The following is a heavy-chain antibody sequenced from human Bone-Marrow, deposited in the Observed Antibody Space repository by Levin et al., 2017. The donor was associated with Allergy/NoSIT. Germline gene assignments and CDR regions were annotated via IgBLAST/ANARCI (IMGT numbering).Heavy chain of an antibody. CDR2: IYYSGST. J-gene: IGHJ5*02. CDR3: ASHSRQNYYGFWGEPLGRVWFDP. CDR1: GGSTSSSSYY. V-gene: IGHV4-39*01. D-gene: IGHD3-3*01. Sequence: SETLSLTCTVSGGSTSSSSYYWAWIRQSPGKGLDWIGSIYYSGSTYYNPSLKSRVSISVDTSKNQFSLKLSSVTAADTALYYCASHSRQNYYGFWGEPLGRVWFDPWGQGTLVTVSS.